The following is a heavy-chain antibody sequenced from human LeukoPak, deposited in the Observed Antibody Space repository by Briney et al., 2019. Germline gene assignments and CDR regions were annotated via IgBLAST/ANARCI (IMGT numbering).Heavy chain of an antibody. J-gene: IGHJ3*02. Sequence: SVKVSCKASGGTFSSYAISWVRQAPGQGLEWMGGIIPIFGTANYAQKFQGRVTITADESTSTAYMELSSLRSEDTAVYYCATGGTIPNYTRDAFDIWGQGTMVTVSS. D-gene: IGHD2-2*02. V-gene: IGHV1-69*01. CDR2: IIPIFGTA. CDR1: GGTFSSYA. CDR3: ATGGTIPNYTRDAFDI.